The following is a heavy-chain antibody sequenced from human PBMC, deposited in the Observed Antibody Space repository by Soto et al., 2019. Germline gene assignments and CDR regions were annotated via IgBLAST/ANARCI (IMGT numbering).Heavy chain of an antibody. Sequence: ASVKVSCKASGYTFTNYYVQWVRQAPGQGLEWMGVIHPDGGHTTYSQKFQDRVTMTRDTFTSTIHMELSSLRSEDTAVYYCARGDNEYWGQGTPVTVSS. CDR3: ARGDNEY. J-gene: IGHJ4*02. CDR2: IHPDGGHT. CDR1: GYTFTNYY. V-gene: IGHV1-46*01.